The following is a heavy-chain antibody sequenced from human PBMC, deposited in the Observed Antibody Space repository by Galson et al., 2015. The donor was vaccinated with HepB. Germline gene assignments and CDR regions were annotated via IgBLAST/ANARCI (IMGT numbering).Heavy chain of an antibody. CDR2: IYPGDSDT. CDR3: ARLRTMVRGVIVGFDY. D-gene: IGHD3-10*01. J-gene: IGHJ4*02. V-gene: IGHV5-51*01. CDR1: GYSFTSYW. Sequence: QSGAEVKKPGESLRISCKGSGYSFTSYWIGWVRQMPGKGLEWMGIIYPGDSDTRYSPSFQGQVTISADKSISTAYLQWSSLKASDTAMYYCARLRTMVRGVIVGFDYWGQGTLVTVSS.